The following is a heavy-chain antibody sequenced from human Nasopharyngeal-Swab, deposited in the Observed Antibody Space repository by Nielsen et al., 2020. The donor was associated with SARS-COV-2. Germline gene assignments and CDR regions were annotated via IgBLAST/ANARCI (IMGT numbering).Heavy chain of an antibody. CDR3: ARASDGSENYYYFDY. J-gene: IGHJ4*02. CDR1: GGTFSSYA. V-gene: IGHV1-69*13. CDR2: IIPIFGTP. Sequence: SVKVSCKASGGTFSSYAISWVRQAPGQGLEWMGGIIPIFGTPNYAQEFQGRVTISADESTTTAYMELSSLRSEDTAVYYCARASDGSENYYYFDYWGQGTLVTVSS. D-gene: IGHD3-10*01.